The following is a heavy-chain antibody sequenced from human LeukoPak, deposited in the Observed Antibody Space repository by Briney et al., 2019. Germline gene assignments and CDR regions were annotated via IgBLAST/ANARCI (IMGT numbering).Heavy chain of an antibody. D-gene: IGHD6-19*01. V-gene: IGHV3-23*01. CDR1: GFTFSSYA. Sequence: GGSLRLSCAASGFTFSSYAMSWVRQPPGKGLEWVSAISGSGGSTYYADSVKGRFTISRDNFKNTLYLQMNSLRAEDTAVYYCAKDRASSGTYYFDYWGQGTLVTVSS. CDR3: AKDRASSGTYYFDY. J-gene: IGHJ4*02. CDR2: ISGSGGST.